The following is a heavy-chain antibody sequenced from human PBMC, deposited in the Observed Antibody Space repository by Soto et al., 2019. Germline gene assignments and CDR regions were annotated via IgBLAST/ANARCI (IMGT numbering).Heavy chain of an antibody. CDR3: ARVVGNGYGDPPDY. Sequence: ASVNVSCKASGYTFTSYAMHWVRQAPGQRLEWMGWINAGNGNAKYSQKFQGRVTITRDTSASTAYMELSSLRSEDTAVYYCARVVGNGYGDPPDYWGQGTLVTVSS. D-gene: IGHD4-17*01. CDR2: INAGNGNA. V-gene: IGHV1-3*01. J-gene: IGHJ4*02. CDR1: GYTFTSYA.